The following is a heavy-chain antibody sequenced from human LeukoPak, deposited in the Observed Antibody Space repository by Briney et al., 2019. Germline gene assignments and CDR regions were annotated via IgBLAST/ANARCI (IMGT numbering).Heavy chain of an antibody. Sequence: GGSLRPSCAASGFTFGGYWMSWVRQAPGKGLQWVADINEGGSQKFVVDSVKGRFTVSRDNARNSLYLHMNSLRVEDTATYYCARITWTGVAYWGQGTLVTVSS. CDR1: GFTFGGYW. CDR3: ARITWTGVAY. D-gene: IGHD3/OR15-3a*01. CDR2: INEGGSQK. J-gene: IGHJ4*02. V-gene: IGHV3-7*01.